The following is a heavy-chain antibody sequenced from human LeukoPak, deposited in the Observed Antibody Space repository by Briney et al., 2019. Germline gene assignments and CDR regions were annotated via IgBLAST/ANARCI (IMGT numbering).Heavy chain of an antibody. V-gene: IGHV1-69*13. Sequence: SVKVSCKASGGTFSSYAISWVRQAPGQGLEWMGGIIPIFATANYAQKFQGRVTITADESTTTAYMELSSLRSEDTAMYYCARLQEWLAPFDYWGQGTLVTVSS. J-gene: IGHJ4*02. CDR2: IIPIFATA. CDR1: GGTFSSYA. D-gene: IGHD6-19*01. CDR3: ARLQEWLAPFDY.